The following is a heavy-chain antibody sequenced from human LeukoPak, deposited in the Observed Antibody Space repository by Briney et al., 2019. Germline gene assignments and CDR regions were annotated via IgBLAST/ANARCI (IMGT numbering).Heavy chain of an antibody. D-gene: IGHD3-22*01. V-gene: IGHV5-10-1*01. CDR2: IDPSDSYT. Sequence: GESLKISCKGSGYSFTSHWISWVRQMPGKGLEWMGRIDPSDSYTNYSPSFQGHVTISADKSIGTAYLQWSSLKASDTAMYYCARNPYSTHPYYYDSSGYLLDYWGQGTLVTVSS. J-gene: IGHJ4*02. CDR1: GYSFTSHW. CDR3: ARNPYSTHPYYYDSSGYLLDY.